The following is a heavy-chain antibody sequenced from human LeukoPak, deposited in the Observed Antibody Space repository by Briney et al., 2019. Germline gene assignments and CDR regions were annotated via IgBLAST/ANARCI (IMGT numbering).Heavy chain of an antibody. Sequence: GGSLRLSCAASGFTFSSYSMNWVRQAPGKGLEWVSYISSSSSTIYYADSVKGRFTISGDNAKNSLYLQMNSLRDEDTAVYYCARARITIFGVVIKAFNYWGQGTLVTVSS. J-gene: IGHJ4*02. CDR2: ISSSSSTI. CDR1: GFTFSSYS. D-gene: IGHD3-3*01. V-gene: IGHV3-48*02. CDR3: ARARITIFGVVIKAFNY.